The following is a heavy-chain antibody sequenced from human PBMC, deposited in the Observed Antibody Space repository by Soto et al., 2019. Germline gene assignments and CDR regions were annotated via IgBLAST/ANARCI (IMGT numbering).Heavy chain of an antibody. CDR2: IGTSDGDT. D-gene: IGHD6-13*01. V-gene: IGHV3-23*01. J-gene: IGHJ4*02. CDR1: GFTYRIYP. Sequence: PGGSLRPSFAAPGFTYRIYPMTWARQAPGKGLEWFSAIGTSDGDTHYADSVKGRFTISRDNSKNTLFLQMNSLRAEDTAVYYCAKYSAAGSRYFDYWGQGTLVTVSS. CDR3: AKYSAAGSRYFDY.